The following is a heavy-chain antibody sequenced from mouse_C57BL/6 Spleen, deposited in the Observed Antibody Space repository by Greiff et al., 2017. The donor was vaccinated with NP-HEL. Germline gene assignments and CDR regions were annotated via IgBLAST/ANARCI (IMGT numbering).Heavy chain of an antibody. D-gene: IGHD2-5*01. J-gene: IGHJ3*01. Sequence: EVQRVESGGGLVQSGRSLRLSCATSGFTFSDFYMEWVRQAPGKGLEWIAASRNKANDYTTEYSASVKGRFIVSRDTSQSILYLQMNALRAEDTAIYYCARSYYSNYEWFAYWGQGTLVTVSA. V-gene: IGHV7-1*01. CDR2: SRNKANDYTT. CDR3: ARSYYSNYEWFAY. CDR1: GFTFSDFY.